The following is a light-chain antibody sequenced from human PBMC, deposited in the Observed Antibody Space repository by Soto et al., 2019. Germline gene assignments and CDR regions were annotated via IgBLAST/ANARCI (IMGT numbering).Light chain of an antibody. CDR2: AAS. V-gene: IGKV1-39*01. Sequence: DIQMTQAPSSPSASVGGRVTITCRASQPIDTSLNWYQQKPGNAPRLLIYAASSLQSGVPLRFSGSGTGTDFTPTISSLEPEDFATYYCQQSYSSPFTFGPGTKGDIK. J-gene: IGKJ3*01. CDR1: QPIDTS. CDR3: QQSYSSPFT.